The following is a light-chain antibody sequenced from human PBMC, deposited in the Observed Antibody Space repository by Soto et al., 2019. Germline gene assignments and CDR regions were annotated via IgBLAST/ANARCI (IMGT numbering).Light chain of an antibody. J-gene: IGKJ1*01. CDR1: QSVSNNF. CDR2: GPS. CDR3: QQYDSSPPWT. Sequence: EIVLTQSPGTLSLSPGERATLSCRASQSVSNNFLAWYQHRPGQAPRLLIYGPSTRANGIPDRFSGSGSGTDLTLTISRLEPEDFAVYYCQQYDSSPPWTFGQGTKVDIK. V-gene: IGKV3-20*01.